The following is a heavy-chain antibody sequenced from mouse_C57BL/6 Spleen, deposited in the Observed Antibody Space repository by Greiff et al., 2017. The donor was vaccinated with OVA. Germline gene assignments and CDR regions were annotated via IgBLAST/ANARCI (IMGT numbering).Heavy chain of an antibody. D-gene: IGHD1-1*01. CDR2: ISDGGSYT. V-gene: IGHV5-4*01. J-gene: IGHJ2*01. CDR3: ARDGYYGSRNYCDY. Sequence: EVQVVESGGGLVKPGGSLKLSCAASGFTFSSYAMSWVRQTPGKRLEWVATISDGGSYTYYPDNVKGRFTISRDNAKNNLYLQMSHLKSEDTAMYYCARDGYYGSRNYCDYWGQGTTITVAS. CDR1: GFTFSSYA.